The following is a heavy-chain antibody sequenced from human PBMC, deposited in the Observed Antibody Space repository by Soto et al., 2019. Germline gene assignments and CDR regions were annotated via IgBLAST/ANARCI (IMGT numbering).Heavy chain of an antibody. D-gene: IGHD6-19*01. J-gene: IGHJ4*02. CDR1: GFPFNKYA. Sequence: ASVKVSCKASGFPFNKYARYWVRQAPGQGLEWMGWINAGNGDTKYSQKFQGRVTITRDTSASTAYMELSSLRSEDTAVYYCARGGSGWPFDYWGQGTLVTVSS. V-gene: IGHV1-3*01. CDR3: ARGGSGWPFDY. CDR2: INAGNGDT.